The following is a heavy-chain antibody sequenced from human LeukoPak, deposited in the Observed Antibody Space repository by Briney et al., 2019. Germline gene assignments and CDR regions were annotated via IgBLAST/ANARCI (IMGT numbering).Heavy chain of an antibody. CDR2: ISSSGSTI. D-gene: IGHD3-3*01. CDR1: GFTFSDYY. J-gene: IGHJ4*02. CDR3: ARDPPTTYDFWSGYSRFDY. Sequence: PGGSLRLSCAASGFTFSDYYMSWIRQAPGKGLEWVSYISSSGSTIYYADSVKGRFTISRDNAKNSLYLQMNSLRAEDTAVYYCARDPPTTYDFWSGYSRFDYWGQGTLVTVSS. V-gene: IGHV3-11*04.